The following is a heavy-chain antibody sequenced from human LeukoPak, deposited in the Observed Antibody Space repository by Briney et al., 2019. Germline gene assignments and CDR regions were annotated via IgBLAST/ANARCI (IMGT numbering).Heavy chain of an antibody. CDR1: GFTFSTHW. CDR2: IKQDGSEK. J-gene: IGHJ4*02. Sequence: GGSLRLSCAASGFTFSTHWMIWLRQAPGKGLEWVANIKQDGSEKYYVDSVKGRFIISRDNAKNSLYLQMNSLRAEDTTVYYCANALGAHYFDSWGQGTLVTVSS. V-gene: IGHV3-7*05. D-gene: IGHD1-26*01. CDR3: ANALGAHYFDS.